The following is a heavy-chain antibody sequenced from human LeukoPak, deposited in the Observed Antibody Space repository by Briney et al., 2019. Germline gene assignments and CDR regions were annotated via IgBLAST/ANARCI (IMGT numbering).Heavy chain of an antibody. Sequence: ASVKVSCKASGYTFTSYDINWVRQATGQGLEWMGWMDPNSGNTGYAQKLQGRVTMTTDTSTSTAYMELRSLRSDDTAVYYCARDTYDSSGYYYYYYMDVWGKGTTVTVSS. CDR1: GYTFTSYD. V-gene: IGHV1-8*02. D-gene: IGHD3-22*01. CDR3: ARDTYDSSGYYYYYYMDV. J-gene: IGHJ6*03. CDR2: MDPNSGNT.